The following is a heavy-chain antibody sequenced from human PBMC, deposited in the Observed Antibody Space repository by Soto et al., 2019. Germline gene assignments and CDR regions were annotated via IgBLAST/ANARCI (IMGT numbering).Heavy chain of an antibody. CDR1: GGSIISDTFY. Sequence: QVELQESGPGLVEPSQTLSLTCTVSGGSIISDTFYWSWIRQPPGKGLEWIGHIYHSGSTYTNPSLRSQVTISLDTSNNQFSLRLNSVTAADTAVYYCARGPATDKVDYWGQGTLVTVSS. CDR2: IYHSGST. D-gene: IGHD5-12*01. J-gene: IGHJ4*02. CDR3: ARGPATDKVDY. V-gene: IGHV4-30-4*01.